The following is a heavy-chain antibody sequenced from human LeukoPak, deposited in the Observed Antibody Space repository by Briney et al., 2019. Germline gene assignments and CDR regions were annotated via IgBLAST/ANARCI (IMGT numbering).Heavy chain of an antibody. CDR3: ATSYYDSSGYYSQGYFDL. D-gene: IGHD3-22*01. J-gene: IGHJ2*01. CDR2: ISAYNGNT. Sequence: ASVKVSCKASGYTFTSYGISWVRQAPGQGLEWMGWISAYNGNTNYAQKLQGRVTMTTDTSTSTAYMELRSLRSDDTAVYYCATSYYDSSGYYSQGYFDLWGRGTLVTVSS. CDR1: GYTFTSYG. V-gene: IGHV1-18*01.